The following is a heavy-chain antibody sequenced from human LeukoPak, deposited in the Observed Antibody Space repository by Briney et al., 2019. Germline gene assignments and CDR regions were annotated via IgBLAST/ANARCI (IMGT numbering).Heavy chain of an antibody. CDR2: IYHHGAT. Sequence: PSGTLSLTCAVSGGSISSNNWWSWVRQPPGKGLEWIGEIYHHGATNYNPSLKSRVTLSVDKSKNQFSLELSSVTAADTAVYYCARGLSVAAHLDYWGQGTLVTVSS. CDR1: GGSISSNNW. D-gene: IGHD5-12*01. J-gene: IGHJ4*02. V-gene: IGHV4-4*02. CDR3: ARGLSVAAHLDY.